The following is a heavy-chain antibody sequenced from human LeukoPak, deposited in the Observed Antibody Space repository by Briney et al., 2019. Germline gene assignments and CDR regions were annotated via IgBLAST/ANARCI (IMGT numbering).Heavy chain of an antibody. CDR2: IYYSGST. V-gene: IGHV4-39*01. CDR1: GDSISRSDNY. Sequence: SETLSLTCSVSGDSISRSDNYWAWIRQPPGKGLEWIGTIYYSGSTHYNPSLKSRVTISLDTSKDQYSLKLTSVTAADTAVYYCARQISYASAWPTIWGQGTMVTVSS. CDR3: ARQISYASAWPTI. D-gene: IGHD6-19*01. J-gene: IGHJ3*02.